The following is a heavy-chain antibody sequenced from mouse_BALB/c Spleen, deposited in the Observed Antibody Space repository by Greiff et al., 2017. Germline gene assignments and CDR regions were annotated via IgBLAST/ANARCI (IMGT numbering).Heavy chain of an antibody. CDR1: GYTFTSYW. CDR2: INPSTGYT. J-gene: IGHJ2*01. V-gene: IGHV1-7*01. Sequence: QVQLQQSGAELAKPGASVKMSCKASGYTFTSYWMHWVKQRPGQGLEWIGYINPSTGYTEYNQKFKDKATLTADKSSSTAYMQLSSLTSEDSAVYYCAREGALDYWGQGTTRTVSS. CDR3: AREGALDY.